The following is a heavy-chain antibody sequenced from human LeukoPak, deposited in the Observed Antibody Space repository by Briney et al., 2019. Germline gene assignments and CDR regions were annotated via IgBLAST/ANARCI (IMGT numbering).Heavy chain of an antibody. Sequence: SETLSLTCTVSGGSISSSSYYWGWIRQPPGKGLEWIGSIYYSGSTYYNPSLKSRVTISVDTSKNQFSLKLSSVTAVDTAVYYCARHQMVRGVKFGWFDPWGQGTLVTVSS. CDR1: GGSISSSSYY. J-gene: IGHJ5*02. D-gene: IGHD3-10*01. CDR2: IYYSGST. CDR3: ARHQMVRGVKFGWFDP. V-gene: IGHV4-39*01.